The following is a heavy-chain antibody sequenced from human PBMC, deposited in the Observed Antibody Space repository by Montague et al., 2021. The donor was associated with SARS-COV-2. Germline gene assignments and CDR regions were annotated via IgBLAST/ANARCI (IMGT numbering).Heavy chain of an antibody. V-gene: IGHV4-59*01. CDR1: GGSITGYY. CDR2: IYDGGAV. CDR3: VRDHPYGGPRGAYDI. Sequence: ETLSLTCTVSGGSITGYYWSWLRRSPGKGLEWIAYIYDGGAVNYNPSLGNRVTISTDTSKNQLSLKVNSVTAADTAVYYCVRDHPYGGPRGAYDIWGQGTVVTVSS. D-gene: IGHD4-23*01. J-gene: IGHJ3*02.